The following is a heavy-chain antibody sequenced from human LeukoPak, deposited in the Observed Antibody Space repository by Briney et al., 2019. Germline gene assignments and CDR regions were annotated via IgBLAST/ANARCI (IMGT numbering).Heavy chain of an antibody. D-gene: IGHD3-22*01. J-gene: IGHJ4*02. CDR3: AKDYYDSSGLAWD. CDR1: GFTFRTYG. V-gene: IGHV3-30*18. CDR2: ISYDGSNE. Sequence: GGSLRLSCAGSGFTFRTYGMHWVRQAPGKGLEWVAVISYDGSNEYYADSVKGRFTISRDDSKNTLYLQMNSLRAEDTVVYYCAKDYYDSSGLAWDWGQGTLVTVSS.